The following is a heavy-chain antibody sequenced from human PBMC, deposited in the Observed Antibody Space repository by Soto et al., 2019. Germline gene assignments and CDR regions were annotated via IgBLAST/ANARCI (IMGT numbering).Heavy chain of an antibody. CDR3: ARPRSSNYYDSSGYYYPPGY. Sequence: GESLKISCKGSGYSFTSYWIGWVRQMPGKGLEWTGIIYPGDSDTRYSPSFQGQVTISADKSISTAYLQWSSLKASDTAMYYCARPRSSNYYDSSGYYYPPGYWGQGTLVTVSS. CDR2: IYPGDSDT. V-gene: IGHV5-51*01. D-gene: IGHD3-22*01. J-gene: IGHJ4*02. CDR1: GYSFTSYW.